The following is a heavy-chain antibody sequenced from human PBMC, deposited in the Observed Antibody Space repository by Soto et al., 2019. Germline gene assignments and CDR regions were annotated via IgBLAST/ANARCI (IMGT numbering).Heavy chain of an antibody. Sequence: ASVKVSCKASGGTFSSYAISWVRQAPGQGLEWMGGIIPIFGTANYAQKFQGRVTITADESTSTAYMELSSLRSEDTAVYYCARGPPTTVVAYYFDYWGQGTLVTVSS. V-gene: IGHV1-69*13. J-gene: IGHJ4*02. D-gene: IGHD4-17*01. CDR3: ARGPPTTVVAYYFDY. CDR1: GGTFSSYA. CDR2: IIPIFGTA.